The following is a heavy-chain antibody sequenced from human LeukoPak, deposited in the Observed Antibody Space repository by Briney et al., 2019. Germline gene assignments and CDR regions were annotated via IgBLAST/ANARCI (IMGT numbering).Heavy chain of an antibody. V-gene: IGHV3-23*01. CDR1: GFTFSSYA. J-gene: IGHJ2*01. CDR2: ISGSGGST. D-gene: IGHD6-13*01. Sequence: GGSLRLSCAASGFTFSSYAMSWVRQAPGKGLEWVSAISGSGGSTYYADSVKGRFTISRDNSKNTLYLQMNSLRAEDTAVYYCARDPHRTKQQLDYWYFDLWGRGTLVTVSS. CDR3: ARDPHRTKQQLDYWYFDL.